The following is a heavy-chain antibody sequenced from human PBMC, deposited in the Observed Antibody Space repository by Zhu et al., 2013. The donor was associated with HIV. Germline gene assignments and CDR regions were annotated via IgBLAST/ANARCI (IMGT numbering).Heavy chain of an antibody. J-gene: IGHJ6*02. V-gene: IGHV1-46*01. CDR3: ARTTAITMFSLIVGHYYYAMDV. D-gene: IGHD2-21*01. CDR2: IDPNGGGT. CDR1: RYTFMSYH. Sequence: QVQPVQSGAEVKKPGASVKLSCKASRYTFMSYHIHWVRQAPGQGLEWMAIIDPNGGGTTYARKFQGRVTVTSDTSTSTLYMELSSLRSDDTAVYFCARTTAITMFSLIVGHYYYAMDVWGQGTTVIVS.